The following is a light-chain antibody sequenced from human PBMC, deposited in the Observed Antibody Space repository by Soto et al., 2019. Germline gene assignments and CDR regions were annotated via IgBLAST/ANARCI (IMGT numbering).Light chain of an antibody. Sequence: EIVFTKSPGTLSLSPGERATLSCRASQSVSSSYLAWYQQKPGQAPRLLIYGASSRATGIPDRFSGSVSGTGFTLTISRLEPEDFAVYYCQQYGSSPPWTFGQGTKVDIK. V-gene: IGKV3-20*01. CDR3: QQYGSSPPWT. CDR1: QSVSSSY. J-gene: IGKJ1*01. CDR2: GAS.